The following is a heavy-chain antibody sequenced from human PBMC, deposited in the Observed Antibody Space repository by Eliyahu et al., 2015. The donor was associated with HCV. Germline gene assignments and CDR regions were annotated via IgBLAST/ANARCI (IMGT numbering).Heavy chain of an antibody. CDR2: ISGSGTSK. Sequence: DVQLVESGGGLXKPXGSLRLSXTASGFSFRVYXMSWVRQAPGKGLEWISSISGSGTSKFFVDSVKGRFTLSRDNAKNLVFLQMNSLTDADSAIYYCAREGAGYSSSRARSHDGLDIWGRGTRVTVSS. CDR3: AREGAGYSSSRARSHDGLDI. V-gene: IGHV3-21*01. CDR1: GFSFRVYX. D-gene: IGHD2-15*01. J-gene: IGHJ3*02.